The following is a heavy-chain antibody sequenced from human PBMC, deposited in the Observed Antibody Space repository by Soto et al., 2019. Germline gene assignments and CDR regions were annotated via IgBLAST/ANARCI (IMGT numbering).Heavy chain of an antibody. D-gene: IGHD3-22*01. CDR3: ARESHYDSSGFHVSAFEM. V-gene: IGHV3-23*01. CDR2: ITSRGETS. CDR1: GFTFSAYA. J-gene: IGHJ3*02. Sequence: EAQLLESGGALVQPGGSLRLSCAASGFTFSAYAMTWVRQVPGKGLDWVSGITSRGETSFSADSVKGRFTISRDNSKNMVYLEMHRLRPEDTALYYCARESHYDSSGFHVSAFEMWGQGTMVTVSS.